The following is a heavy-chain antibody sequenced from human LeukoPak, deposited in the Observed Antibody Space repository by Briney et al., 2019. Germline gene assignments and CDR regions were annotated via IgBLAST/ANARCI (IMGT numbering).Heavy chain of an antibody. CDR2: ISSSSSYI. CDR1: GFTFSSYS. J-gene: IGHJ4*02. CDR3: ARDRYDSSGYHDPFCFDY. Sequence: PGGSLRLSCAASGFTFSSYSMNWVRQAPGKGLEWVSSISSSSSYIYYADSVKGRFTISRDNAKNSLYLQMNSLRAEDTAVYYCARDRYDSSGYHDPFCFDYWGQGTLVTVSS. V-gene: IGHV3-21*01. D-gene: IGHD3-22*01.